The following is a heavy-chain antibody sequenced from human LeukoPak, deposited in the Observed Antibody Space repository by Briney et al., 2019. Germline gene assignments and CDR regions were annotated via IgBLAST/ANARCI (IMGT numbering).Heavy chain of an antibody. CDR3: ARQSPQKGTPFDY. D-gene: IGHD3-10*01. Sequence: SETLSLTCTVSGGSISSYYWSWIRQPAGKGLEWIGRIYTSGSTNYNPSLKSRVAISLDTSRNQFSLKLTSVTDADTALYYCARQSPQKGTPFDYWGQGTLVTVSS. CDR1: GGSISSYY. J-gene: IGHJ4*02. V-gene: IGHV4-4*07. CDR2: IYTSGST.